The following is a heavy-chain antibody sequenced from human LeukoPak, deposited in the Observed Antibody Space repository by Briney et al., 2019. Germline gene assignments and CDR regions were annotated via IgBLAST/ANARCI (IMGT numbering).Heavy chain of an antibody. J-gene: IGHJ4*02. V-gene: IGHV3-21*01. D-gene: IGHD4-17*01. Sequence: GGSPRLSCAASGFTFSSYSMNWVRQAPGKGLEWVSSISSSSSYIYYADSVKGRFTISRDNAKNSLYLQMNSLRAEDTAVYYCARDDPIDYGDYVFDYWGQGTLVTVSS. CDR2: ISSSSSYI. CDR1: GFTFSSYS. CDR3: ARDDPIDYGDYVFDY.